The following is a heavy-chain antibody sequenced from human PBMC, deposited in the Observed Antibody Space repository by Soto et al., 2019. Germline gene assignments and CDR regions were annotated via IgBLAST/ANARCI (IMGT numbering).Heavy chain of an antibody. J-gene: IGHJ4*02. V-gene: IGHV4-30-4*01. CDR1: GGSISSAAYC. Sequence: QVQLQESGPRLVSPSQTLSLTCTVSGGSISSAAYCWSWIRQSPDKGLEWIGHIYDGGTTYSSPSLRVRVTTSADMSQTQFSLKLSSVSAADTAVYYCARGPSGDKIDSWGQGIQVTVSS. D-gene: IGHD7-27*01. CDR2: IYDGGTT. CDR3: ARGPSGDKIDS.